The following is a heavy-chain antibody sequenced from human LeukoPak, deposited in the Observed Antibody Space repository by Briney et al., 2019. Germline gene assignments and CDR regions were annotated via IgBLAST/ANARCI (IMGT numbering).Heavy chain of an antibody. CDR3: ARDVSPYCSSTSCYAPGAFDI. CDR1: GGTVSSYA. V-gene: IGHV1-69*13. D-gene: IGHD2-2*01. J-gene: IGHJ3*02. Sequence: SVKVSCKASGGTVSSYAISWVRQAPGQGLEWMGGMIPVFGTANYAQKFQGRVTITADESTSTAYMELSSLRSEDTAVYYCARDVSPYCSSTSCYAPGAFDIWGQGTMVTVPS. CDR2: MIPVFGTA.